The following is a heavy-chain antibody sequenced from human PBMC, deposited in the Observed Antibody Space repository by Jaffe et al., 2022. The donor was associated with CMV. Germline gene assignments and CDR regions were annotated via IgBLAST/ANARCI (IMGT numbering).Heavy chain of an antibody. D-gene: IGHD3-22*01. CDR3: AREGWLPNDAFDI. V-gene: IGHV3-66*01. J-gene: IGHJ3*02. Sequence: EVQLVESGGGLVQPGGSLRLSCAASGFTVSSNYMSWVRQAPGKGLEWVSVIYSGGSTYYADSVKGRFTISRDNSKNTLYLQMNSLRAEDTAVYYCAREGWLPNDAFDIWGQGTMVTVSS. CDR2: IYSGGST. CDR1: GFTVSSNY.